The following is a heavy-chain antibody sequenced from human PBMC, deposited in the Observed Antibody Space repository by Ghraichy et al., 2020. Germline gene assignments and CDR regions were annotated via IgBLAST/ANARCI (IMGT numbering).Heavy chain of an antibody. Sequence: SETLSLTCVISGASLSSNCVAWNWLRQSPSRGLEWLGRTYYRSKWYSEYAISVKSRITINPDTSKNQFSLHLSSLTPGDTVLYYCVRGQWSAFNFWGQGTLVTVSP. J-gene: IGHJ4*02. CDR2: TYYRSKWYS. V-gene: IGHV6-1*01. D-gene: IGHD6-19*01. CDR1: GASLSSNCVA. CDR3: VRGQWSAFNF.